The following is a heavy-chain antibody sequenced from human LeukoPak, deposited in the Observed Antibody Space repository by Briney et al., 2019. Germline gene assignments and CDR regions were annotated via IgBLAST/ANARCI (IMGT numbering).Heavy chain of an antibody. J-gene: IGHJ1*01. CDR1: GYRFTNYW. CDR2: IYPGDSDT. CDR3: AISNSALYTGVQH. Sequence: GESLKISCKGSGYRFTNYWIGWVRQMPGKGLEWMAIIYPGDSDTRYSPSFEGQVTISADKSISTAYLQWSSLKASDSAMFYCAISNSALYTGVQHWGQGPLVTVSS. V-gene: IGHV5-51*01. D-gene: IGHD1-26*01.